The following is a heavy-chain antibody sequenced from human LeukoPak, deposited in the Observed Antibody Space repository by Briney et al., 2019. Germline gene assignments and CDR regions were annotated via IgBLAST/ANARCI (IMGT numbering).Heavy chain of an antibody. CDR2: IYYSGST. CDR1: GGSISSYY. V-gene: IGHV4-59*01. J-gene: IGHJ4*02. D-gene: IGHD6-13*01. Sequence: ASETLSLTCTVSGGSISSYYWSWIRQPPGKGLEWIGYIYYSGSTNYNPPLKSRVTISVDTSKNQFSLKLSSVTAADTAVYYCARLVVSSWYHEVLLGRDYWGQGTLVTVSS. CDR3: ARLVVSSWYHEVLLGRDY.